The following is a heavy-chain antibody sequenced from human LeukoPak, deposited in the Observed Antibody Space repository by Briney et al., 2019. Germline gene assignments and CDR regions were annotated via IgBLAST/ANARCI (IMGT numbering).Heavy chain of an antibody. Sequence: GGSLRLSCAASGFTFSSYSMNWVRQAPGKGLEWVSYISSRSATIYYADSVKGRFTISRDNAKNSLYLQMNSLRAEDTAVYYCARVRVDILTGYYNGNDYWGQGTLVTVSS. D-gene: IGHD3-9*01. V-gene: IGHV3-48*01. J-gene: IGHJ4*02. CDR1: GFTFSSYS. CDR3: ARVRVDILTGYYNGNDY. CDR2: ISSRSATI.